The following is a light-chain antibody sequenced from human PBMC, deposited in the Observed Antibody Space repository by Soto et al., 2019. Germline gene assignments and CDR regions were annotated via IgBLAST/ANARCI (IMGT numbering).Light chain of an antibody. CDR1: QSDNTN. J-gene: IGKJ4*01. Sequence: IVMPHSPGTLSAPHGARATLSYIASQSDNTNLAWYQEKAGQAPRLLIYGASTRATGIPARFSGGGSGTEFTLTIGSLQSEDFAVYYCQQCFDWPLTFGGGTKVDIK. CDR2: GAS. V-gene: IGKV3-15*01. CDR3: QQCFDWPLT.